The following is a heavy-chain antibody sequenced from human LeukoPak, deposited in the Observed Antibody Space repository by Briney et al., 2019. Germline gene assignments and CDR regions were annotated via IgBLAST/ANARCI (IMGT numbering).Heavy chain of an antibody. J-gene: IGHJ3*02. CDR3: ASNWDAFDI. V-gene: IGHV4-34*01. CDR2: INHSGST. D-gene: IGHD1-20*01. CDR1: GFTFSSYA. Sequence: GSLRLSCAASGFTFSSYAMSWIRQPPGKGLEWIGEINHSGSTNYNPSLKSRVTISVDTSKNQFSLKLSSVTAADTAVYYCASNWDAFDIWGQGTMVTVSS.